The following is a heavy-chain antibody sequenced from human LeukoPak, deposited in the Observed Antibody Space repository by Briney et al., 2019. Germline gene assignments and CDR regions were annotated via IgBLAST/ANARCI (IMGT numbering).Heavy chain of an antibody. J-gene: IGHJ4*02. CDR1: GFTFSRYG. CDR3: ATGAYFEY. CDR2: ISDTGAST. V-gene: IGHV3-23*01. Sequence: GGSLRLSCAASGFTFSRYGMTWVRQAPGKGLEWVSTISDTGASTYYADSVKDRFTISRDNSKNTLYLQMSGLRAEDTAIYYCATGAYFEYWGQGALGTVSS.